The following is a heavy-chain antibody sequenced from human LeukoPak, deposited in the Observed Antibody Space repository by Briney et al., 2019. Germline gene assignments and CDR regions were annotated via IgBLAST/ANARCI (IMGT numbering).Heavy chain of an antibody. Sequence: SETLSPTCTVSGGSISSGSYYWSWIRQPAGKGLEWIGRIYTSGSTNYNPSLKSRVTISVDTSKNQFSLKLSSVTAADTAVYYCASRPRYCSSTSCEKGLDPWGQGTLVTVSS. D-gene: IGHD2-2*01. V-gene: IGHV4-61*02. CDR2: IYTSGST. J-gene: IGHJ5*02. CDR1: GGSISSGSYY. CDR3: ASRPRYCSSTSCEKGLDP.